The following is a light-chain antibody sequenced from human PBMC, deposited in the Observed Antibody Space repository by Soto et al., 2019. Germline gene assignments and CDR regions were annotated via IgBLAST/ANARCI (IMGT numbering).Light chain of an antibody. CDR2: LNSDGSH. CDR3: QTWATGIVV. J-gene: IGLJ2*01. Sequence: QPVLTQSPSASASLGASVKLTCTLSSGHSSYAIAWHQQQPEKGPRYLMKLNSDGSHSKGDGIPDRFSGSSSGAERYLTISSLQYEDEADYYCQTWATGIVVFGGGTKVTVL. V-gene: IGLV4-69*01. CDR1: SGHSSYA.